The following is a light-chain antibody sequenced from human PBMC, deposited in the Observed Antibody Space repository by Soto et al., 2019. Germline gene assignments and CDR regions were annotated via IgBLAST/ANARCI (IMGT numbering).Light chain of an antibody. CDR1: QAVSSN. Sequence: DIQMTQSPSSLSASVGDRVTITCRASQAVSSNLNWYQQKPGKVPKLLIYAASSLQSGVSSRFSGSGFGTDFTLTIRSLQPEDFATYYCQQSYSTPRTFGQGTKVEIK. V-gene: IGKV1-39*01. CDR3: QQSYSTPRT. CDR2: AAS. J-gene: IGKJ1*01.